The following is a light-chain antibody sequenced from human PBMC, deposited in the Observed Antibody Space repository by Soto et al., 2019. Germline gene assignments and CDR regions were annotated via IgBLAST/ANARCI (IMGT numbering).Light chain of an antibody. CDR1: TSNVGSNL. Sequence: QSVLAQPPSASGTPGQRVTISCSGSTSNVGSNLASWYQQLPGSAPKLLIYNDYERPSGVPDRFSGSKSGTSASLGISGLRSEDEADYFCAVWDDSLSGVVFGGGTKLIVL. J-gene: IGLJ2*01. CDR2: NDY. CDR3: AVWDDSLSGVV. V-gene: IGLV1-47*02.